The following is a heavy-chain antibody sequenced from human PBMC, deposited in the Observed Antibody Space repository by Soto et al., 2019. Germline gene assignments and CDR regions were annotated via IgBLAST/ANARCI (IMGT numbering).Heavy chain of an antibody. CDR2: ISYDGSNK. J-gene: IGHJ5*02. D-gene: IGHD3-3*01. CDR3: ASGLYDFWISAPGSWCAP. CDR1: GVTCSRYA. Sequence: GSLRPSCRSSGVTCSRYALHLVRQAPGKGLEGVAVISYDGSNKYYADSVKGRFTISRDNSKNTLYLQMNSLRAEDTAVYYCASGLYDFWISAPGSWCAPWGQGTLVPVSS. V-gene: IGHV3-30-3*01.